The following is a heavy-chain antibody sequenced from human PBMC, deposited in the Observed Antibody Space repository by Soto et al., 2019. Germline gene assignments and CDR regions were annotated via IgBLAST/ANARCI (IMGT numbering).Heavy chain of an antibody. V-gene: IGHV4-31*03. CDR2: IYYSGSA. J-gene: IGHJ4*02. D-gene: IGHD3-3*01. CDR3: ARDTRDDYDFWSGFGT. Sequence: SETLSLTCTVSGGSISSGGYYWSWIRQHPGKGLEWIGYIYYSGSAYYNPSLKSRVTISVDTSKNQFSLKLSSVTAADTAVYYCARDTRDDYDFWSGFGTWGQGTLVTVSS. CDR1: GGSISSGGYY.